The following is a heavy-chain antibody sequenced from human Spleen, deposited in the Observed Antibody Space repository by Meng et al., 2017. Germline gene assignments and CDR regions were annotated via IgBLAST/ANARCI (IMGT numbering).Heavy chain of an antibody. Sequence: SLKISCAASGFTFSSYAMHWVRQAPGKGLEWVTGISFGGSNKLYADPVKGRFTISRDNSKNTLYLQMNTLRPEDTAVYYFARGSDGSSEVLDYWGQGTLVTVSS. D-gene: IGHD6-13*01. J-gene: IGHJ4*02. CDR1: GFTFSSYA. CDR3: ARGSDGSSEVLDY. V-gene: IGHV3-30*01. CDR2: ISFGGSNK.